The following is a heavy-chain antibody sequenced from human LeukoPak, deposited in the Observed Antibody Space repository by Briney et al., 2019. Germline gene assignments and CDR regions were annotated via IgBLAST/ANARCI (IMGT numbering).Heavy chain of an antibody. CDR2: INHSGST. D-gene: IGHD3-22*01. CDR1: GGSFSGYY. Sequence: SETLSLTCAVYGGSFSGYYWSWIRQPPGKGLEWIGEINHSGSTNYNPSLKSRVTISVDTSKNQFSLELSSVTAADTAVYYCASSLYYYDSSGYDDAFDIWGQGTMVTVSS. CDR3: ASSLYYYDSSGYDDAFDI. V-gene: IGHV4-34*01. J-gene: IGHJ3*02.